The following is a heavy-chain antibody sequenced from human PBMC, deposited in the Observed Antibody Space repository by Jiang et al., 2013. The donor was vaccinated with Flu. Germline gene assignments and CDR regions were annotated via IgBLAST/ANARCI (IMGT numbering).Heavy chain of an antibody. CDR2: INPNSGGT. CDR1: GYTFTGYY. CDR3: ATDFRWFRDLLQRRYYYYGMDV. J-gene: IGHJ6*02. D-gene: IGHD3-10*01. V-gene: IGHV1-2*06. Sequence: SGAEVKKPGASVKVSCKASGYTFTGYYMHWVRQAPGQGLEWMGRINPNSGGTNYAQKFQGRVTMTRDTSISTAYMELSRLRSDDTAVYYCATDFRWFRDLLQRRYYYYGMDVWGQGTTVTVSS.